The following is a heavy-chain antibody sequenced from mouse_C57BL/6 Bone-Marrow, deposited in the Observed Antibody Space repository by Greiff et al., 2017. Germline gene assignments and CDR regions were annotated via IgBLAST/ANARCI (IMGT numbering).Heavy chain of an antibody. J-gene: IGHJ2*01. CDR1: GYTFTSYW. CDR3: ALVITPVVAHYFDY. CDR2: IYPGSGST. D-gene: IGHD1-1*01. V-gene: IGHV1-55*01. Sequence: QVQLQQPGAELVKPGASVKMSCKASGYTFTSYWITWVKQRPGQGLEWIGDIYPGSGSTNYNEKFKSKATLTVDTSSSTAYMQLSSLTSEDSAVYYCALVITPVVAHYFDYWGQGTTLTVSS.